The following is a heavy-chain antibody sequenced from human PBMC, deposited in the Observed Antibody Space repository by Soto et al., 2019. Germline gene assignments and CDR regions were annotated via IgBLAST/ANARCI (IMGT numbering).Heavy chain of an antibody. CDR2: ISGSGGST. CDR1: GFTFSSYA. CDR3: AKAGPLKNGGYCSGGSCYGQYYFDY. V-gene: IGHV3-23*01. J-gene: IGHJ4*02. D-gene: IGHD2-15*01. Sequence: GGSLRLSCAASGFTFSSYAMSWVRQAPGKGLEWVSAISGSGGSTYYADSVKGRFTISRDNSKNTLYLQMNSLRAEDTAVYYCAKAGPLKNGGYCSGGSCYGQYYFDYWGQGTLVTVSS.